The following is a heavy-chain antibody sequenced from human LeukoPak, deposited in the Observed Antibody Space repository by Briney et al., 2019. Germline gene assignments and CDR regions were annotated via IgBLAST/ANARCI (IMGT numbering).Heavy chain of an antibody. V-gene: IGHV4-34*01. CDR2: INHSGST. D-gene: IGHD3-22*01. J-gene: IGHJ3*02. Sequence: PSETLSLTSSVYGESSSGHYWSWIRQPPGKGLEWIGEINHSGSTNYNPSLKSRVTISVDTSKNQFFLKLSSVTAAESAVYYCARLLRGGRDTPMVTMIVVGAKAGASEIWGLGTMVTVSS. CDR3: ARLLRGGRDTPMVTMIVVGAKAGASEI. CDR1: GESSSGHY.